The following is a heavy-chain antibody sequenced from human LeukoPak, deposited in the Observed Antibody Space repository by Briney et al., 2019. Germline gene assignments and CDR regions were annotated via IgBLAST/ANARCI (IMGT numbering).Heavy chain of an antibody. V-gene: IGHV3-23*01. Sequence: PGGSLRLSCAASGFTFSDYDMSWLRQAPGKGLEWVSTITHSGRTTHYAHSVKGRFTISRDNSKNTLYLQLNSLRAEDTAVYYCAKQVAVAGVDYWGQGTLVTVSS. D-gene: IGHD6-19*01. J-gene: IGHJ4*02. CDR1: GFTFSDYD. CDR2: ITHSGRTT. CDR3: AKQVAVAGVDY.